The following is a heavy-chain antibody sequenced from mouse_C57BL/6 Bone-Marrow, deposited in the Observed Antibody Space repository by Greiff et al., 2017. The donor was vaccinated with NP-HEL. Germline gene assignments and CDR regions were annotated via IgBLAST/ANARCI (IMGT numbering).Heavy chain of an antibody. J-gene: IGHJ2*01. CDR3: ASGKKGFDY. CDR1: GYTFTSYG. V-gene: IGHV1-81*01. Sequence: VMLVESGAELARPGASVKLSCKASGYTFTSYGISWVKQRTGQGLEWIGEIYPRSGNTYYNEKFKGKATLTADKSSSTAYMELRSLTSEDSAVYFCASGKKGFDYWGQGTTLTVSS. D-gene: IGHD2-1*01. CDR2: IYPRSGNT.